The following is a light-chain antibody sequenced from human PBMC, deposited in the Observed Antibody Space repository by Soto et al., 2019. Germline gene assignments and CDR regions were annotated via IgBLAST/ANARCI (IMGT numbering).Light chain of an antibody. CDR3: QSYDSSLINAI. J-gene: IGLJ2*01. Sequence: QPVLTQPPSVSGAPGQRVTISCTGSSSNIGAGYDVHWYQQLPGTAPKLLIYGNSNRPSGVPVRFSGSTSGTSASLAITGLRGEDEADYHCQSYDSSLINAIFGGGTELTVL. CDR2: GNS. CDR1: SSNIGAGYD. V-gene: IGLV1-40*01.